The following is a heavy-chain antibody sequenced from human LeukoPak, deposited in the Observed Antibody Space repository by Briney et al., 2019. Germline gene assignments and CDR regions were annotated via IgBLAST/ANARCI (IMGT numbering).Heavy chain of an antibody. J-gene: IGHJ4*02. V-gene: IGHV3-23*01. CDR3: VKEGYSSTWNADFDF. CDR2: ISGSGGTI. CDR1: GFTFSSYA. Sequence: GGSLRLSCVASGFTFSSYAMSWVRQAPGKGLEWVSAISGSGGTIYNADSVKGRFTISRDNSKNTLYLQMNSLRAENTAVYYCVKEGYSSTWNADFDFWGQGTLVTVSS. D-gene: IGHD6-13*01.